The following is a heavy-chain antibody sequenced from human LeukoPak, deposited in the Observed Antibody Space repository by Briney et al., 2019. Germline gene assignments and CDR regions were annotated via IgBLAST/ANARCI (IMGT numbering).Heavy chain of an antibody. CDR3: AKMESTVATHFDS. J-gene: IGHJ4*02. Sequence: GGSLRLSCAASGSTFSSYAMSWVRQAPGEGLEWLSSVSGSGGSVYFADSVKGRFTFSRDNSQNTLYLQLNTLRAEDTAVYYCAKMESTVATHFDSWGQGTLVTVSS. D-gene: IGHD4-23*01. CDR2: VSGSGGSV. V-gene: IGHV3-23*01. CDR1: GSTFSSYA.